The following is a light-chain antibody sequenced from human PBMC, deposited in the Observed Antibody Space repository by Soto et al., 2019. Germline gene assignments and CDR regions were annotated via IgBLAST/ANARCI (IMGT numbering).Light chain of an antibody. CDR3: AAWDDSLTGHYV. V-gene: IGLV1-47*01. J-gene: IGLJ1*01. CDR2: SNN. CDR1: SSNIGNNY. Sequence: QSVLTQPPSASGTPGQRVSISCSGNSSNIGNNYVSWYQHLPGTATKLLIYSNNQRPSGVPDRFSGSKSGTSASLAISGLRSEYEADYYCAAWDDSLTGHYVFGTGTQLTVL.